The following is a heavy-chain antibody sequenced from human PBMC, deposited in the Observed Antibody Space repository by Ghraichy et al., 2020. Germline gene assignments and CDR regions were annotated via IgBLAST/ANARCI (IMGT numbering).Heavy chain of an antibody. Sequence: SVKVSCKASGGTFSSYAISWVRQAPGQGLEWMGGIIPIFGTANYAQKFQGRVTITADESTSTAYMELSSLRSEDTAVYYCARVYSPSGSGSFGYSFDYWGQGTLVTVSS. CDR3: ARVYSPSGSGSFGYSFDY. J-gene: IGHJ4*02. CDR2: IIPIFGTA. CDR1: GGTFSSYA. V-gene: IGHV1-69*13. D-gene: IGHD3-10*01.